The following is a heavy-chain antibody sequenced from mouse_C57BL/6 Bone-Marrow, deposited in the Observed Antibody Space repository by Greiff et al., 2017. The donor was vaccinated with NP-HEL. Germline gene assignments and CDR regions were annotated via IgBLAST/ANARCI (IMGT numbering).Heavy chain of an antibody. CDR1: GFSLSTFGMG. J-gene: IGHJ1*03. CDR3: ARTYYYGSSYWYFDV. Sequence: QVTLKESGPGILQPSQTLSLPCSFSGFSLSTFGMGVGWIRQPSGKGLEWLAHIWWDDDKYYNPALKSRLTISKDTSKNQVFLKIANVDTADTATYYCARTYYYGSSYWYFDVWGTGTTVTVSS. D-gene: IGHD1-1*01. CDR2: IWWDDDK. V-gene: IGHV8-8*01.